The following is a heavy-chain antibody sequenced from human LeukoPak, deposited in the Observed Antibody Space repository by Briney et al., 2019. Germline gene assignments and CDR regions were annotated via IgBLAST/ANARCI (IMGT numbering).Heavy chain of an antibody. V-gene: IGHV1-69-2*01. D-gene: IGHD6-13*01. Sequence: GAAVKVSCKASGYTFTDYYMHGVQQAPGKGLEGMGRVDPKDGETIYAEKFQGRVTITADTSTDTAYMELSSVRSEDTDVYSCATGGDPAVTYSFDYWGQRTLVTVSS. CDR3: ATGGDPAVTYSFDY. CDR2: VDPKDGET. J-gene: IGHJ4*02. CDR1: GYTFTDYY.